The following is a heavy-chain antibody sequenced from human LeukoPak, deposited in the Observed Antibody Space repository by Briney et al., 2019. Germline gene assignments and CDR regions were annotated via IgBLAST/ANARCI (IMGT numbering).Heavy chain of an antibody. J-gene: IGHJ5*02. Sequence: AASVKVSCKASGYTFTSYYMHWVRQAPGQGLEWMGIINPSGGSTSYAQKFQGRVTMTRDTSTSTVYMELSSLRSEDTAVYYCARVRLGIAARRESWFDPWGQGTLVTVSS. D-gene: IGHD6-6*01. V-gene: IGHV1-46*01. CDR3: ARVRLGIAARRESWFDP. CDR1: GYTFTSYY. CDR2: INPSGGST.